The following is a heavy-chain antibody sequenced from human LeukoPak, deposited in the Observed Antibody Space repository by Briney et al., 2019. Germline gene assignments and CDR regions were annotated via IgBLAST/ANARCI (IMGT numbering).Heavy chain of an antibody. CDR2: IYYSGST. D-gene: IGHD2-2*02. J-gene: IGHJ3*02. Sequence: SETLSLTCTVSGGSISSSSYYWGWIRQPPGKGLEWIGSIYYSGSTYYNPSLKSRVTISVDTSKNQFSLKLSSVTAADTAVYYCARRPIVVVPAAIPRAFDIWGQGTMVTVSS. CDR3: ARRPIVVVPAAIPRAFDI. V-gene: IGHV4-39*01. CDR1: GGSISSSSYY.